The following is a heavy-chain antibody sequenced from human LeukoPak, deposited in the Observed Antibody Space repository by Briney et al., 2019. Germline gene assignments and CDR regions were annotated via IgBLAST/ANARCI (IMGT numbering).Heavy chain of an antibody. V-gene: IGHV4-59*01. CDR1: GGSISSYY. Sequence: SETLSLTCTVSGGSISSYYWSWIRQPPGKGLEWIGYIYYSGSTNYNPSLKSRVTISVDTSKNQFSLKLSSVTAADTAVYYCARCSRYYDFWSGSPPIDAFDIWGQGTMVTVSS. D-gene: IGHD3-3*01. J-gene: IGHJ3*02. CDR2: IYYSGST. CDR3: ARCSRYYDFWSGSPPIDAFDI.